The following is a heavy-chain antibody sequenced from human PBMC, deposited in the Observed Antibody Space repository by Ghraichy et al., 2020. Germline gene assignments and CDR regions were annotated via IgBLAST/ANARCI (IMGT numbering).Heavy chain of an antibody. CDR1: GGTFSSYA. J-gene: IGHJ6*02. D-gene: IGHD4-23*01. V-gene: IGHV1-69*04. Sequence: SVKVSCKASGGTFSSYAISWVRQAPGQGLEWMGRIIPILGIANYAQKFQGRVTITADKSTSTAYMELSSLRSEDTAVYYCARTLHRDYGGNSNLPYYYYYYGMDVWGQGTTVTVSS. CDR2: IIPILGIA. CDR3: ARTLHRDYGGNSNLPYYYYYYGMDV.